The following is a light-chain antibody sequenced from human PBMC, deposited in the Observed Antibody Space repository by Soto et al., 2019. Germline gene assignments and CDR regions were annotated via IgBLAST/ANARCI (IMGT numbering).Light chain of an antibody. CDR1: SGHSSYA. CDR3: QTWGTGGVV. CDR2: LNSDGSQ. J-gene: IGLJ2*01. Sequence: QLVLTQSPSASASLGASVKLTCTLSSGHSSYAIAWHQQQPGKGPRYLMKLNSDGSQSKGDGIPDRFSGSSSGAERYLTISSLQSEDEADYYCQTWGTGGVVFGGGTKLTVL. V-gene: IGLV4-69*01.